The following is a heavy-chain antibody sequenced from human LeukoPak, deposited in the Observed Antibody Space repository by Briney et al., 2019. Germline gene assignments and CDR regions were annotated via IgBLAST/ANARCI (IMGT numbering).Heavy chain of an antibody. CDR1: GGSISSYY. V-gene: IGHV4-59*01. D-gene: IGHD5-18*01. J-gene: IGHJ4*02. Sequence: SETLSLTCTVSGGSISSYYWSWIRQPPGKGLEWIGYIYYSGSTNYNPSLKSRVTISVDTSKNQFSLKLSSVTAADTAVYYCARAGTRYSYGTDYWGQGTLVTVSS. CDR3: ARAGTRYSYGTDY. CDR2: IYYSGST.